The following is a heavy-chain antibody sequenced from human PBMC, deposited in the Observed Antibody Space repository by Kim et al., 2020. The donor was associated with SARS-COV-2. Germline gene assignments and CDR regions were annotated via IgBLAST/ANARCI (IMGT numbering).Heavy chain of an antibody. D-gene: IGHD3-9*01. CDR1: GYTFPSYG. Sequence: ASVKVSCKASGYTFPSYGVTWVRQAPGLGLEWMGWISAYNGHTNCAQKLHDRVTMTTDTSTSTAYMELRSLTSDDTAVYYCARRGLGNWYFDLWGRGTLVTVSS. J-gene: IGHJ2*01. CDR3: ARRGLGNWYFDL. V-gene: IGHV1-18*04. CDR2: ISAYNGHT.